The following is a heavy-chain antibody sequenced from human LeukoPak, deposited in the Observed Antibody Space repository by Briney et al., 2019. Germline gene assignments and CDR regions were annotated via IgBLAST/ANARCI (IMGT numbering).Heavy chain of an antibody. J-gene: IGHJ1*01. D-gene: IGHD2-15*01. CDR3: ARGGRGYFQH. Sequence: GGSLRLSCAASGFTFISYGMHWVRQAPGKGLEWVAFIRYDGSNKYYADSVKGRFTISRDNSKNTLYLQMNSLRAEDTAVYYCARGGRGYFQHWGQGTLVTVSS. CDR1: GFTFISYG. CDR2: IRYDGSNK. V-gene: IGHV3-30*02.